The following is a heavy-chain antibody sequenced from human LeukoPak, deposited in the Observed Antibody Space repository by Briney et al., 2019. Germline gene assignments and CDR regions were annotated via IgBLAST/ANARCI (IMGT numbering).Heavy chain of an antibody. D-gene: IGHD3-9*01. Sequence: GGSLRLSCAASGFTFSSYTMSWVRQAPWKGLERVSGITGSGTGTYYADSVKDRFTISRDNSKSTLSLQMNSLRAEDTAVYYCARGGTLRYFDSWGQGTLVTVSS. V-gene: IGHV3-23*01. CDR3: ARGGTLRYFDS. CDR2: ITGSGTGT. J-gene: IGHJ4*02. CDR1: GFTFSSYT.